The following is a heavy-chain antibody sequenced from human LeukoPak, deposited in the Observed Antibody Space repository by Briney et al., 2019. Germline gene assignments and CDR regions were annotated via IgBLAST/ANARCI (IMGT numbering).Heavy chain of an antibody. Sequence: SETLSLTCIVSGDSISSYYWSCIRQPPGKGLEWIGYIYYIGTTNYNPSLKSRVTISLDTSKNQFSVKLSSVTAADTAVYYCARHLKPGIAGFDYWGQGTLVTVFS. V-gene: IGHV4-59*08. D-gene: IGHD1-14*01. J-gene: IGHJ4*02. CDR2: IYYIGTT. CDR1: GDSISSYY. CDR3: ARHLKPGIAGFDY.